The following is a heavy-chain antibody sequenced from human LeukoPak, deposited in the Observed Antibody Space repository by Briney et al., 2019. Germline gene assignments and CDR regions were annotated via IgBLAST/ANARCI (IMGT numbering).Heavy chain of an antibody. CDR1: GGSISSYY. D-gene: IGHD3-22*01. Sequence: SETLSLTCTVSGGSISSYYWSWIRQPPGKGLEWIGYIYYIGSTNYNPSLKSRVTISVDTSKNQFSLKLSSVTAADTAVYYCARGPYYYDSSGYYLGYWGQGTLVTVSS. J-gene: IGHJ4*02. CDR3: ARGPYYYDSSGYYLGY. CDR2: IYYIGST. V-gene: IGHV4-59*01.